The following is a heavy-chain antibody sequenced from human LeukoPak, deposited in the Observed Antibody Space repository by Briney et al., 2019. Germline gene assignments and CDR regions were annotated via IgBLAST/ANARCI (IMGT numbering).Heavy chain of an antibody. D-gene: IGHD5-24*01. Sequence: GESLKISCKGSGYNFTNYWIAWVRQMPGKGLEWMGIIYPGDSETTYSPSFQGQVTISAVKSISTAYLQWSSLKASDTAMYYCARRADGYNYVGTDYWGQGTLVTVSS. V-gene: IGHV5-51*01. CDR1: GYNFTNYW. CDR3: ARRADGYNYVGTDY. J-gene: IGHJ4*02. CDR2: IYPGDSET.